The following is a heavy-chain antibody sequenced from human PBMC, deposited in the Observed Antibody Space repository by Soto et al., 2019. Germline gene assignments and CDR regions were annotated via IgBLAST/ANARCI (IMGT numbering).Heavy chain of an antibody. CDR3: TETSRGYSGYDYYCYYGMDV. Sequence: PGGSLRLSCPASGFTYSSCATSWIRQAAGKWLALVSAISGSGGITYYANSVKGRFTISRDNSKNTLYRQMNSLRTEETAVYYCTETSRGYSGYDYYCYYGMDVWGQGTTVTVSS. CDR1: GFTYSSCA. J-gene: IGHJ6*02. CDR2: ISGSGGIT. V-gene: IGHV3-23*01. D-gene: IGHD5-12*01.